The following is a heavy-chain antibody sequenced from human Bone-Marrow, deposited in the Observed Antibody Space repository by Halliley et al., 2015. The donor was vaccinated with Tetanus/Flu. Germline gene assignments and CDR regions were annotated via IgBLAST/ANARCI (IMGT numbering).Heavy chain of an antibody. CDR2: IYYSGST. CDR3: ARERVGTTPYYFDS. D-gene: IGHD1-26*01. V-gene: IGHV4-31*03. CDR1: GDPISSGISY. Sequence: TLSLTCTVSGDPISSGISYWSWIRQFPGKGLEWIGYIYYSGSTYYNPSLKSRVIMSIETSENQFSLNLNSVTAADTAVYYCARERVGTTPYYFDSWGQGTLVTVSS. J-gene: IGHJ4*02.